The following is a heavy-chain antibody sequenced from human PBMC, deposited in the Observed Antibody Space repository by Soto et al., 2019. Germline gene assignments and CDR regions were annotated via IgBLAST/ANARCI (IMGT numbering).Heavy chain of an antibody. CDR3: TRGYDFWSGYYTWLDP. D-gene: IGHD3-3*01. Sequence: GSIRLCCASCGFIVCGSAVLWVRQASGKGLEWVGRIRSKANSYATAYTASEKGRFTISRDDSKNTAYLQMNSLKTEDTALYYCTRGYDFWSGYYTWLDPWGQGTLVTVSS. CDR2: IRSKANSYAT. CDR1: GFIVCGSA. J-gene: IGHJ5*02. V-gene: IGHV3-73*01.